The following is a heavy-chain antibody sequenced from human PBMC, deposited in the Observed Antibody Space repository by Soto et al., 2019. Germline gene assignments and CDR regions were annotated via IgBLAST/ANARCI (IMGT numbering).Heavy chain of an antibody. CDR2: ITPILGIA. Sequence: QVQLVQSGAEVKKPGSSVKVSCKASGGTFSSYSINWVRQAPGQGLEWMGRITPILGIANYAQKFQGRVTITADKSTSTAYMELSGLRSEDTAVYYCAREPYGDYSGYWGQGTLVTVSS. D-gene: IGHD4-17*01. CDR1: GGTFSSYS. J-gene: IGHJ4*02. CDR3: AREPYGDYSGY. V-gene: IGHV1-69*08.